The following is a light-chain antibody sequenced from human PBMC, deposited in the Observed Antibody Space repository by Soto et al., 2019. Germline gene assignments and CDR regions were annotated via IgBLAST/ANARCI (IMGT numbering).Light chain of an antibody. CDR2: GAS. CDR1: QNVGIN. CDR3: QQYHYWHPRIT. J-gene: IGKJ5*01. Sequence: EIVMTQSPGTLSVSQGERATLSCAASQNVGINLACYQQKADRAPRLLFYGASTRATGIPARFSGSGSGTEFTLTISSLQPEDVAVYYCQQYHYWHPRITFGQGTRLEI. V-gene: IGKV3-15*01.